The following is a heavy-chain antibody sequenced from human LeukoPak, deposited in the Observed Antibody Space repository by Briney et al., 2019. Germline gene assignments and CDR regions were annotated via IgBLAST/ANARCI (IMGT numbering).Heavy chain of an antibody. CDR1: GFTFSSGW. D-gene: IGHD3-10*02. CDR2: IKSRSAGGTT. V-gene: IGHV3-15*01. CDR3: TTDRGITDLPLFGY. Sequence: GGSLRLSCAVSGFTFSSGWMSWVRQAPGKGLECVARIKSRSAGGTTDYAAPVKCTFIISSDNSKNTIFLQMNSLKTEDTGVYFCTTDRGITDLPLFGYWGQGTLVTVSS. J-gene: IGHJ4*02.